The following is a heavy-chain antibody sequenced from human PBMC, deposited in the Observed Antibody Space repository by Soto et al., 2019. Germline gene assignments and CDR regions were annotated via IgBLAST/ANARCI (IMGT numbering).Heavy chain of an antibody. CDR2: IKQDGSEK. V-gene: IGHV3-7*03. Sequence: QPGGSLRLSCAASGFTFSSYWMSWVRQAPGKGLEWVANIKQDGSEKYYVDSVKGRFTISRDNAKNSLYLQMNSLRAEDTAVYYCARDLRIAARLPTHFDYWGQGTLVTVSS. CDR1: GFTFSSYW. CDR3: ARDLRIAARLPTHFDY. D-gene: IGHD6-6*01. J-gene: IGHJ4*02.